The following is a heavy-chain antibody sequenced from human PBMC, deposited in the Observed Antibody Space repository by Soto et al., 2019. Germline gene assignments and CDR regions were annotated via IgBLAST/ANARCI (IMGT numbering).Heavy chain of an antibody. J-gene: IGHJ4*02. CDR1: GGTFSSYA. CDR2: IIPIFGTA. Sequence: GASVKVSCKASGGTFSSYAISWVRQAPEQGLEWMGGIIPIFGTANYAQKFQGRVTITADESTSTAYMELSSLRSEDTAVYYCARERQCSGGSCYPPYYFDYWGQGTLVTVSS. CDR3: ARERQCSGGSCYPPYYFDY. D-gene: IGHD2-15*01. V-gene: IGHV1-69*13.